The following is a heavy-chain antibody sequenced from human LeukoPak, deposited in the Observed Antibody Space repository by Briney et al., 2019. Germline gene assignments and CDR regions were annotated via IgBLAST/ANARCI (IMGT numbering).Heavy chain of an antibody. D-gene: IGHD3-10*01. CDR3: ARDLKVPGVYFDS. CDR2: ISSSGSAI. J-gene: IGHJ4*02. CDR1: GFAFSSYE. Sequence: PGGSLRLSCAASGFAFSSYEMNWVRQAPGKGLEWISYISSSGSAIYYTDSVKGRFAVSRDNAQSSLYLQMNSLRVEDTAVCYCARDLKVPGVYFDSWGQGTLVTVSS. V-gene: IGHV3-48*03.